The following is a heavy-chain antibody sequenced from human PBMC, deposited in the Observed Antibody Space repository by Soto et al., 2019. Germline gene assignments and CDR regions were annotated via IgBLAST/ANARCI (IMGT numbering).Heavy chain of an antibody. CDR1: GYAFTTYG. CDR2: ISAHNGNT. V-gene: IGHV1-18*01. Sequence: QVHLVQSGAEVKKPGASVKVSCQASGYAFTTYGITWVRQAPGQGLEWMGWISAHNGNTNYAQKLQGRVTVTRDTSTSTAYMELRCLRSDDTAVYYCARGRYGDYWGKGALVTVSS. J-gene: IGHJ4*02. D-gene: IGHD1-1*01. CDR3: ARGRYGDY.